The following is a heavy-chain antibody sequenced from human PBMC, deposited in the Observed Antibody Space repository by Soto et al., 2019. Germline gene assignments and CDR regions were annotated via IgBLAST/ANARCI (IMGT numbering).Heavy chain of an antibody. CDR1: GASIGSGSW. CDR3: ARHEGWTGPDQ. Sequence: SETLSLTCAVSGASIGSGSWWSWVRQPPGKGLEWIAEIFHDGNTNYSPSIKSRVTISVDKSQNQFSLNVYSVTAADTAVYYCARHEGWTGPDQWGQGTLVTVSS. J-gene: IGHJ5*02. CDR2: IFHDGNT. D-gene: IGHD2-8*02. V-gene: IGHV4-4*02.